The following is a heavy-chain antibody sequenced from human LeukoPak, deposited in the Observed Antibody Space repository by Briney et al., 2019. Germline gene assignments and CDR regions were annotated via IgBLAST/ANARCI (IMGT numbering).Heavy chain of an antibody. J-gene: IGHJ4*02. CDR2: FDPEDGET. V-gene: IGHV1-24*01. CDR1: GYTLTELS. Sequence: ASVKVSCKVSGYTLTELSMHWVRQAPGKGLEWMGGFDPEDGETIYAQKFQGRVTMTEDTSTDTAYMELSSLRSEDTAVYYCATAPSTGYYPGGDYWGQGTLVTVSS. D-gene: IGHD3-9*01. CDR3: ATAPSTGYYPGGDY.